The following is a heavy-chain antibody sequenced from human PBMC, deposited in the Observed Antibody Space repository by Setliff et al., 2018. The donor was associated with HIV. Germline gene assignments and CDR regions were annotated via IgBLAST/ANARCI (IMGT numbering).Heavy chain of an antibody. CDR3: ARRGHRSIYDPYQYNYFDP. J-gene: IGHJ5*02. D-gene: IGHD5-18*01. V-gene: IGHV4-39*01. CDR2: ISYRGEN. CDR1: GGSIYSRGFF. Sequence: SETLSLTCTVSGGSIYSRGFFWGWVRQPPGKGLEWIGSISYRGENHYNPSLKSRLTISLDTSTNKFSLKLSSVTAADTAVYYCARRGHRSIYDPYQYNYFDPWGQGTLVTVSS.